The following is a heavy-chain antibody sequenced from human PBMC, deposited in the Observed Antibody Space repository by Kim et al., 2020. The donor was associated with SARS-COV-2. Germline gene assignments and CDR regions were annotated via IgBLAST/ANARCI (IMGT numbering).Heavy chain of an antibody. CDR1: GGSISSYY. V-gene: IGHV4-4*07. CDR3: ARGYSSSWYSFYYYYGMDV. J-gene: IGHJ6*02. D-gene: IGHD6-13*01. Sequence: SETLSLTCTVSGGSISSYYWSWIRQPAGKGLEWIGRIYTSGSTNYNPSLKSRVTMSVDTSKNQFSLKLSSVTAADTAVYYCARGYSSSWYSFYYYYGMDVWGQGTTVTVSS. CDR2: IYTSGST.